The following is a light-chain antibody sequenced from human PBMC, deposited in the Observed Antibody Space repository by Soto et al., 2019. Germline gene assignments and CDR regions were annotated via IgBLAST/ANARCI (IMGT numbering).Light chain of an antibody. Sequence: QSALTQPASVSGSPGQSITISCTGTNNDVGNYDYVSWYQQHPGKAPKLMIYDVSNRPSGISIRFSGSKSGYTASLTISGLQAEGEAAYYCSSYTTNNTLIFGGGTQLTVL. J-gene: IGLJ2*01. V-gene: IGLV2-14*01. CDR2: DVS. CDR3: SSYTTNNTLI. CDR1: NNDVGNYDY.